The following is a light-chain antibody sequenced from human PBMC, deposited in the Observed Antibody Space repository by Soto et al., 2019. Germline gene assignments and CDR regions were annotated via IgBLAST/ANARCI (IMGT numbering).Light chain of an antibody. CDR1: SSDVGSYNL. V-gene: IGLV2-23*01. J-gene: IGLJ2*01. CDR2: EGS. Sequence: QSALTQPASVSGSPGQSITISCTGTSSDVGSYNLVSWYQQHPGKAPKLMIYEGSKRPSGVSNRFSGSKSGNTASLTISGRQAEDEADYYCCSYADSSTWVVFGGGTKLTVL. CDR3: CSYADSSTWVV.